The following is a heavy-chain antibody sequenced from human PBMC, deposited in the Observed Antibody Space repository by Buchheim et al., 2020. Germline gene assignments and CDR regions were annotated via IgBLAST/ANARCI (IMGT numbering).Heavy chain of an antibody. Sequence: QVQLQQWGAGLLKPSETLSLTCAIYDGSFSGYQWSWIRQPPGKGLEWIGEIDHGGSTNYNPSLKSRVTISLDTSENQFSLKLTSVTAADTAVYYCARMYYYDSSGLLCDPWGQG. D-gene: IGHD3-22*01. CDR1: DGSFSGYQ. CDR2: IDHGGST. CDR3: ARMYYYDSSGLLCDP. J-gene: IGHJ5*02. V-gene: IGHV4-34*01.